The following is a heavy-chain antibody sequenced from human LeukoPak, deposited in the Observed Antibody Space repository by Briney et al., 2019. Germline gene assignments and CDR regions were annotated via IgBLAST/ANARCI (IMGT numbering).Heavy chain of an antibody. V-gene: IGHV4-34*01. CDR2: INHSGST. Sequence: SETLSLTCTVSGGSISSYYWSWIRQPPGKGLEWIGEINHSGSTNYNPSLKSRVTISVDTSKNQFSLKLSSVTAADTAVYYCAREREYYYDSSGYSSYYYGMDVWGQGTTVTVSS. CDR3: AREREYYYDSSGYSSYYYGMDV. J-gene: IGHJ6*02. CDR1: GGSISSYY. D-gene: IGHD3-22*01.